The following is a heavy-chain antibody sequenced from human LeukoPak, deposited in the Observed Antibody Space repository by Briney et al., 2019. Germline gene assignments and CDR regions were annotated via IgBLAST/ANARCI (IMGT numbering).Heavy chain of an antibody. CDR2: IYYSGST. CDR3: AREVRGYIDY. V-gene: IGHV4-59*01. J-gene: IGHJ4*02. D-gene: IGHD5-18*01. CDR1: GGSISSYY. Sequence: SETPSLTRTVSGGSISSYYWSWIRQPPGKGLEWIGYIYYSGSTNYNPSLKSRVTISVDTSKNQFSLKLSSVTAADTAVYYCAREVRGYIDYWGQGTLVTVSS.